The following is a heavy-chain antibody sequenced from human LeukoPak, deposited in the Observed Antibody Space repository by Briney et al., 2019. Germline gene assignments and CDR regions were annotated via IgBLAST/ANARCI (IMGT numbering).Heavy chain of an antibody. Sequence: GSLRLSCAASGFTFSGSAMHWVRQASGKGLEWVGRIRSKANSYATAYAASVKGRFTISRDDSKNTAYLQMNSLKTEDTAVYYCTSLGYYDSSGPFWYWGQGTLVTVSS. CDR1: GFTFSGSA. CDR3: TSLGYYDSSGPFWY. V-gene: IGHV3-73*01. D-gene: IGHD3-22*01. J-gene: IGHJ4*02. CDR2: IRSKANSYAT.